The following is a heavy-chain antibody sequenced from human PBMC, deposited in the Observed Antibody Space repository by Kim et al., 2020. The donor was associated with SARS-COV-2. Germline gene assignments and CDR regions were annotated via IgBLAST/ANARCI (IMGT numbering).Heavy chain of an antibody. CDR3: AREGGSSGRAGYFDY. CDR2: ISSDGGIG. J-gene: IGHJ4*02. CDR1: GFTFSTYP. V-gene: IGHV3-30-3*01. D-gene: IGHD3-10*01. Sequence: GGSLRLSCEASGFTFSTYPMHWVRQAPGKGLEWVTVISSDGGIGSYADSVKDRFTISRDNSQNTLYLQVKSLRPEDTAVYYCAREGGSSGRAGYFDYWGQGTLVTVSS.